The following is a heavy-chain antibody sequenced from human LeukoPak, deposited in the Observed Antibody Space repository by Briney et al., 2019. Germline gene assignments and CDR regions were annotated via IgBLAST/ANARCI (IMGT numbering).Heavy chain of an antibody. Sequence: GGSLRLSCAASGFTFNSYWMSWDRQAPGKGLEWVANIKQDGSEKYYVDSVKGRFTISRDNAKNSLYLQMNSLRAEDTAVYYCARELTMVRGVDYWGQGTLVTVSS. CDR2: IKQDGSEK. CDR3: ARELTMVRGVDY. J-gene: IGHJ4*02. V-gene: IGHV3-7*01. D-gene: IGHD3-10*01. CDR1: GFTFNSYW.